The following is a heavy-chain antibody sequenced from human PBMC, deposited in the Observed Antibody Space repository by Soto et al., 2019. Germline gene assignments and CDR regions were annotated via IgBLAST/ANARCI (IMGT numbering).Heavy chain of an antibody. D-gene: IGHD3-10*01. J-gene: IGHJ6*02. CDR1: GFTFSSYW. CDR2: INSDGSST. V-gene: IGHV3-74*01. CDR3: ARTAGEYFYYYGLDV. Sequence: GVSLRLSCAASGFTFSSYWMHWVRQAPGKGLVWVSRINSDGSSTSYADSVKGRFTISRDKAKNTLYLQMNSLRAEDTAVYYCARTAGEYFYYYGLDVWGQGTTVTVSS.